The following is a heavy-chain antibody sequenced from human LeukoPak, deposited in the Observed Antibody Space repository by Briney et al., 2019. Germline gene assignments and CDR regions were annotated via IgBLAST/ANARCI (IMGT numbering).Heavy chain of an antibody. J-gene: IGHJ4*02. CDR2: IYSDNT. CDR3: ARLLAYNSGGEAFDH. Sequence: GGSLRLSCTVSGFTVSSNSMSWVRQAPGKGLEWVSFIYSDNTHYSDSVKGRFTISRDNAENSLYLQMNSLRAEDTAVYYCARLLAYNSGGEAFDHWGQGTLVTVSS. CDR1: GFTVSSNS. D-gene: IGHD1-20*01. V-gene: IGHV3-53*01.